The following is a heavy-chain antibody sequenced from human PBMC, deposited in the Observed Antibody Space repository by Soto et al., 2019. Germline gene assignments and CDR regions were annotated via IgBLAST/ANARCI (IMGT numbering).Heavy chain of an antibody. D-gene: IGHD1-26*01. CDR1: GFTFSSYG. CDR3: AKSAGGSYYVRFDY. V-gene: IGHV3-30*18. CDR2: ISYDGSNK. Sequence: QVQLVESGGGVVQPGRSLRLSCAASGFTFSSYGMHWVRQAPGKGLEWVAVISYDGSNKYYADSVKGRFTISRDNSKNTLYLQMNSLRAEDTAVYYCAKSAGGSYYVRFDYWGQGTLVTVSS. J-gene: IGHJ4*02.